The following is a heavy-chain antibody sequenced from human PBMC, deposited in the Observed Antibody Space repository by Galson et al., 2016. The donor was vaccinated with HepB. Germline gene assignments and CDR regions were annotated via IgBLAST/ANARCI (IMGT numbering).Heavy chain of an antibody. J-gene: IGHJ6*02. CDR3: ARRDWRSVPIFGLDYYYYAMDV. D-gene: IGHD3-10*02. V-gene: IGHV3-11*01. CDR2: ISPTDGTI. CDR1: GFPFSEYY. Sequence: SLRLSCAASGFPFSEYYMSWVRQAPGKGLXXISXISPTDGTISYADSVKGRFTISRDNAKSSLFLQMNSLRADDTAMYYCARRDWRSVPIFGLDYYYYAMDVWGQGTTVTVSS.